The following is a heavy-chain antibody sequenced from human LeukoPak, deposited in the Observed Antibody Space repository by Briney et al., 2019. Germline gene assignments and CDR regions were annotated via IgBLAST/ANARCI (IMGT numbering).Heavy chain of an antibody. CDR3: AKDRRLYGAFDI. CDR2: ISGTGGST. D-gene: IGHD2-8*01. Sequence: GGSLRLSCAASGFTFSRFAINWVRQAPGKGLEWVSAISGTGGSTYYADSVKGRFTISRDNSNNTLYLQMNSLRAEDTAVYYCAKDRRLYGAFDIWGQGTMVTVSS. J-gene: IGHJ3*02. V-gene: IGHV3-23*01. CDR1: GFTFSRFA.